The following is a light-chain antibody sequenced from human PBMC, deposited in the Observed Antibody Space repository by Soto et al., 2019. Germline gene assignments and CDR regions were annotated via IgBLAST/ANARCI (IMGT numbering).Light chain of an antibody. CDR2: DAS. J-gene: IGKJ1*01. CDR3: QRYSTYAWT. V-gene: IGKV1-5*01. Sequence: DIQTTHFPSTLSASVGESVSIACRASQNTGRWVAWYQQKPGKATRVLIYDASKLEAGVPSRFRGSGVGTDFSLTIRSLQPDDSATYYCQRYSTYAWTFGQGSKV. CDR1: QNTGRW.